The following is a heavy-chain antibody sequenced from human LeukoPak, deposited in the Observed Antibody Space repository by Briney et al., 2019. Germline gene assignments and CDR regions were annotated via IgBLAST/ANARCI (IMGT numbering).Heavy chain of an antibody. D-gene: IGHD3-10*01. CDR3: ASSYLYGSGSYYFDY. J-gene: IGHJ4*02. CDR1: GGSISSGDYY. Sequence: SETLSLTCTVSGGSISSGDYYWSWIRQPPGKGLEWIGYIYYSGSTYYNPSLKSRVTISVDTSKNQFSLKLSSVTAADTAVYYCASSYLYGSGSYYFDYWGQGTLVTVSS. V-gene: IGHV4-30-4*01. CDR2: IYYSGST.